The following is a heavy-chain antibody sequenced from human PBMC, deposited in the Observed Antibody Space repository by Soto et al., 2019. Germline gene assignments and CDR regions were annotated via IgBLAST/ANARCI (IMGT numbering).Heavy chain of an antibody. CDR3: ARSTGTTTAFDI. CDR1: GGTFSSYA. V-gene: IGHV1-69*18. J-gene: IGHJ3*02. CDR2: VIPIFGTT. D-gene: IGHD1-7*01. Sequence: QAHLVQSGAEVRKPGSSVRVSCKASGGTFSSYAISWVRQAPGQGLEWMGRVIPIFGTTNYAQTFQGRITITADESTSTVYMELSSLRSEDTAVYYCARSTGTTTAFDIWGQGTMLTVSS.